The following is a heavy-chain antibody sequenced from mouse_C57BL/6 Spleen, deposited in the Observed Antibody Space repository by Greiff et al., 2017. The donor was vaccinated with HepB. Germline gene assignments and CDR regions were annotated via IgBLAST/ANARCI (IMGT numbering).Heavy chain of an antibody. Sequence: EVQLQQSGAELVRPGASVKLSCTASGFNIKDDYMHWVKQRPEQGLEWIGWIDPENGDTEYASKFQGKATITADTSSNTAYLQLSSLTSEDTAVYYCTSPLTTVVATNAYWGQGTLVTVSA. CDR2: IDPENGDT. CDR3: TSPLTTVVATNAY. J-gene: IGHJ3*01. V-gene: IGHV14-4*01. D-gene: IGHD1-1*01. CDR1: GFNIKDDY.